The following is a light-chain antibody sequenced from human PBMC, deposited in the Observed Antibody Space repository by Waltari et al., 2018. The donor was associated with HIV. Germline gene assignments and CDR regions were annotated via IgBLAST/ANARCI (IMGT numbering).Light chain of an antibody. CDR1: SSNIGTNS. V-gene: IGLV1-51*01. CDR2: DKN. CDR3: GTWDSSLSGGV. J-gene: IGLJ1*01. Sequence: QSVLTQPPSVSAAPGQKVTISCSGSSSNIGTNSVSWYQHLPGTAPKLLIYDKNKRPSGIPDRFSGSKSGTSATLGITGLQTGDEAVYYCGTWDSSLSGGVFGTGTKVTVL.